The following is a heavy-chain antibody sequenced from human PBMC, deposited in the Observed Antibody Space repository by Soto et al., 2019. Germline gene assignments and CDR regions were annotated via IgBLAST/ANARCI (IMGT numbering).Heavy chain of an antibody. V-gene: IGHV3-21*01. CDR2: ISSSSSYI. J-gene: IGHJ4*02. CDR3: ARVSPAGISFDY. Sequence: EVQLVASGGGLVKPGGSLRLSCAASGFTFSSYSMNWVRQAPGKGLEWVSSISSSSSYIYYADSVKGRFTISRDNAKNSLYLQMNSLRAEDTAVYYCARVSPAGISFDYWGQGTLVTVSS. D-gene: IGHD2-2*01. CDR1: GFTFSSYS.